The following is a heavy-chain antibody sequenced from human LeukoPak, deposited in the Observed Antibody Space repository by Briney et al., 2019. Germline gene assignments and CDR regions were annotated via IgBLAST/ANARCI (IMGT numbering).Heavy chain of an antibody. Sequence: SQTLSLTCAISGDSVSSNSAAWNWIRQSPWRGLEWLGRTYYRSKWYNDYAVSVKSRITINPDTSKNQFSLQLNSVTPEDTAVYYCARLALDSSSIFDYWGQGTLVTVSS. CDR2: TYYRSKWYN. D-gene: IGHD6-13*01. CDR1: GDSVSSNSAA. J-gene: IGHJ4*02. V-gene: IGHV6-1*01. CDR3: ARLALDSSSIFDY.